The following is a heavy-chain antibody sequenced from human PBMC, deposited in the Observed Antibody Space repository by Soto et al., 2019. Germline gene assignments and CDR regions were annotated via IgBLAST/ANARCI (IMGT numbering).Heavy chain of an antibody. Sequence: GGSLRVSWTVSGFTVSRNYMSWVRQAPGKRLEWVSVIYTGGSTYYADSVKGRFTFSRDNSKNMLYLQMNSLRAEDTAVYYCARAYGGNPALFDPWGQGTLVTVSS. CDR3: ARAYGGNPALFDP. CDR2: IYTGGST. D-gene: IGHD4-17*01. V-gene: IGHV3-53*01. J-gene: IGHJ5*02. CDR1: GFTVSRNY.